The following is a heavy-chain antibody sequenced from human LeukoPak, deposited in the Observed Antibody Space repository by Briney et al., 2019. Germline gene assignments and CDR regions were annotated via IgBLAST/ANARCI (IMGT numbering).Heavy chain of an antibody. CDR2: IYYSGST. Sequence: SETLSLTCTVSGGSISSYYWSWIRQPPGKGLEWIGYIYYSGSTNYNPSIKSRVTISVDTSKNQFSLKLSSVTAADTAVYYCARGELPRYYFDYWGQGTLVTVSS. D-gene: IGHD2-15*01. J-gene: IGHJ4*02. CDR1: GGSISSYY. V-gene: IGHV4-59*08. CDR3: ARGELPRYYFDY.